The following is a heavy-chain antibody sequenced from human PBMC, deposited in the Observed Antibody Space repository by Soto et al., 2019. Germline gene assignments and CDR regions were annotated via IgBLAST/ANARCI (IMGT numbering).Heavy chain of an antibody. J-gene: IGHJ4*02. CDR1: GFSLSSNGVG. D-gene: IGHD5-18*01. V-gene: IGHV2-5*02. Sequence: SGPTLVNPTQALTLTCTFSGFSLSSNGVGVGWTRQPPGKALEWLALIYWDDDKRYSPSLKRRLTITKDTSKNQVVLTMTNMDPVDTATYYCAHSRGYSYAFYFHYWGQGTLVTVSS. CDR2: IYWDDDK. CDR3: AHSRGYSYAFYFHY.